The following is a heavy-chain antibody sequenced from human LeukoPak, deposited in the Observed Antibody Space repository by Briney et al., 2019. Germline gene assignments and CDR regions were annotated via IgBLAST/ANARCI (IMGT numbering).Heavy chain of an antibody. J-gene: IGHJ3*02. CDR2: ISWNSGSI. CDR1: GFTFDDYA. Sequence: GGSVRLSCAASGFTFDDYAMHSVRHAPGKGLEPVSGISWNSGSIGYADSVKGRFTFSRDNANNSLYLQMNSLRAEDTALYYCAKSLLYYYDSSGYSDAFDIWGQGTMVTVSS. V-gene: IGHV3-9*01. D-gene: IGHD3-22*01. CDR3: AKSLLYYYDSSGYSDAFDI.